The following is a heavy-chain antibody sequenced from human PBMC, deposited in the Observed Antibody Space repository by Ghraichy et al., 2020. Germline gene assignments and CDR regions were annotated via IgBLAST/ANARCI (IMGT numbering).Heavy chain of an antibody. CDR2: IYTTGRT. Sequence: SETLSLTCTVSGDSINSAGFYWSWIRQPAGEGLEWIGRIYTTGRTNYNPSLRSRVTMSIDTSKNQFSLNLRSMTAADTAVYYCARDRGFYDVLTGPDVWGKGTTVTVSS. CDR3: ARDRGFYDVLTGPDV. D-gene: IGHD3-9*01. J-gene: IGHJ6*04. CDR1: GDSINSAGFY. V-gene: IGHV4-61*02.